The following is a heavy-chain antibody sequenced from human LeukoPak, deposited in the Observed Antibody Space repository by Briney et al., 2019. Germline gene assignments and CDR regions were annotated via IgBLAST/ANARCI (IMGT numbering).Heavy chain of an antibody. CDR3: AREKTTAVPSPYFFDH. J-gene: IGHJ4*02. CDR2: IYPGDSDT. CDR1: GYRFTTYW. V-gene: IGHV5-51*01. Sequence: GESLKISFKGSGYRFTTYWIGWVRPMPGKGLEWMGIIYPGDSDTRYSPSFQGQVTISADNSVRTAYLQWSGLKASDTAMYYCAREKTTAVPSPYFFDHWGQGTLVTVSS. D-gene: IGHD4-17*01.